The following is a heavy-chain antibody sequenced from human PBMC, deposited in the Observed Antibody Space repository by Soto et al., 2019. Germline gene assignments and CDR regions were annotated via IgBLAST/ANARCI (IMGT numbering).Heavy chain of an antibody. J-gene: IGHJ4*02. CDR2: IYYSGST. CDR3: ARGPTVWGSYRSFDY. CDR1: GGSISSGDYY. Sequence: SETLSLTCTVSGGSISSGDYYWSWIRQPPGKGLEWIGYIYYSGSTYYNPSLKSRVTISVDTSKNQFSLKLSSVTAADTAVYYCARGPTVWGSYRSFDYWGQGXLVTVYS. D-gene: IGHD3-16*02. V-gene: IGHV4-30-4*01.